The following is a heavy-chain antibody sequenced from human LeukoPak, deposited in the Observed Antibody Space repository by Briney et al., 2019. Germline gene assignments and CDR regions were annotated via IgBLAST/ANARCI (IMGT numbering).Heavy chain of an antibody. CDR2: IYYSGST. CDR1: GGSFSSYY. J-gene: IGHJ4*02. CDR3: AMYYYDSSAHFDY. Sequence: SETLSLTCTVSGGSFSSYYWSWIRQPPGKGLEWIGYIYYSGSTNYNPSLKSRVTISVDTSKNQFSLKLSSVTAADTAVYYCAMYYYDSSAHFDYWGQGTLVTVSS. D-gene: IGHD3-22*01. V-gene: IGHV4-59*01.